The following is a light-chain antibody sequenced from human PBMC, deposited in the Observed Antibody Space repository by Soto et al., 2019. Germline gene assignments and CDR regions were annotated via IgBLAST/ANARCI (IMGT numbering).Light chain of an antibody. Sequence: EIVLTQSPGTLSLSPGERATLSCRASQSVSGSYLAWYQQKPGQAPRLLIYGASSRATGIPDRFSGSGSVTDFTLTISRLEPEDFAVYYCQQYGSSPLTFGRGTKVEIK. J-gene: IGKJ4*01. CDR1: QSVSGSY. CDR2: GAS. CDR3: QQYGSSPLT. V-gene: IGKV3-20*01.